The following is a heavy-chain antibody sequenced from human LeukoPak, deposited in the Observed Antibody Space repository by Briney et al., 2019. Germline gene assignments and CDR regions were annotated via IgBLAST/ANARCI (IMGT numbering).Heavy chain of an antibody. Sequence: ASVKVSCKASGYTFTGYYMHWVRQAPGQGLEWMGWINPNSGGTNYAQKFQGRVTMTRDTSISTAYMELSRLRSDDTAVYYCARDYADNRSWNWFDPWGQGTLVTVSS. J-gene: IGHJ5*02. V-gene: IGHV1-2*02. D-gene: IGHD3-16*01. CDR1: GYTFTGYY. CDR2: INPNSGGT. CDR3: ARDYADNRSWNWFDP.